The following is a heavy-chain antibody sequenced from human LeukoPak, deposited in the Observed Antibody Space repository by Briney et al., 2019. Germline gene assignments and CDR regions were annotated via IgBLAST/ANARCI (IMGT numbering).Heavy chain of an antibody. D-gene: IGHD6-13*01. Sequence: GGSLRLSCAASGFTFGDAWMSWVRQAPGKGLEWVSAISGSGASTYYADSVKGRFTISRDNSKNTLYMQMNSLRAEDTAVYYCAKDLYSSRTTPDYWGQGTLVTVSS. CDR1: GFTFGDAW. V-gene: IGHV3-23*01. CDR3: AKDLYSSRTTPDY. CDR2: ISGSGAST. J-gene: IGHJ4*02.